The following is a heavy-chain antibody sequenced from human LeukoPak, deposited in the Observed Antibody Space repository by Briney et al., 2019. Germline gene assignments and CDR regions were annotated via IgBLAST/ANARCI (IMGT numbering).Heavy chain of an antibody. CDR2: ISSSGRYI. CDR1: GFTFSSYS. J-gene: IGHJ5*02. CDR3: ARGNWFDP. Sequence: GGSLRLSCAASGFTFSSYSMNWVRQAPGKGLEWVSSISSSGRYIYYADSVKGRFTISRDNAKNTLYLQMNSLRAEDTAVYYCARGNWFDPWGQGTLVTVSS. V-gene: IGHV3-21*01.